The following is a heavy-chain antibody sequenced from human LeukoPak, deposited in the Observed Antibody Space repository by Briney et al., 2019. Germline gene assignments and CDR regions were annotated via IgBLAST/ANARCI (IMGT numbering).Heavy chain of an antibody. V-gene: IGHV4-39*07. D-gene: IGHD6-19*01. Sequence: SETLSLTCTVSGGSISSSSDYWGWIRQPPGKGLEWIGSIYYSGSTYNNPSLKSRVTISVDKSKNQFSLKLSSVTAADTAVYYCARGVAVAGTALYFDYWGQGTLVTVSS. CDR2: IYYSGST. CDR3: ARGVAVAGTALYFDY. J-gene: IGHJ4*02. CDR1: GGSISSSSDY.